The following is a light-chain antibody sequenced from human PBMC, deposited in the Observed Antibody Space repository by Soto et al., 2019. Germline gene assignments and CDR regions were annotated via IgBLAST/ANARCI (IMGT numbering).Light chain of an antibody. Sequence: QSALTQPASVSGSPGQSITISWTGTSSDVGGYNYVSWYQQHPGKAPKLIIYDVSVRPSGVSNRFSGSKSGNTASLTISGLQAEDEADYYCSSYAGSSTLYVFGIGTKLTVL. CDR2: DVS. CDR3: SSYAGSSTLYV. CDR1: SSDVGGYNY. J-gene: IGLJ1*01. V-gene: IGLV2-14*01.